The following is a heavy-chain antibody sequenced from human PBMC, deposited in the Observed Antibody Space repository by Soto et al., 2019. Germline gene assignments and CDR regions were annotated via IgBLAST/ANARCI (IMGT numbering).Heavy chain of an antibody. CDR3: ARDPPYYYGSGSYYSSDY. Sequence: GGSLRLSCTASGFTFSSYSMNWVRQAPGKGLEWVSYISSSSSTIYYADSVKGRFTISRDNAKNSLYLQMNSLRAEDTAVYYCARDPPYYYGSGSYYSSDYWGQGTLVTVSS. D-gene: IGHD3-10*01. J-gene: IGHJ4*02. CDR2: ISSSSSTI. CDR1: GFTFSSYS. V-gene: IGHV3-48*01.